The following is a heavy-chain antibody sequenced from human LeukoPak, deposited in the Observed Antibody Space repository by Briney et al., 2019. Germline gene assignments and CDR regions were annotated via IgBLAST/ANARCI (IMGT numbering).Heavy chain of an antibody. CDR1: GGSFSGYY. D-gene: IGHD2-8*01. CDR3: AKLYRPGPYFDY. Sequence: PSETLSLTCAVYGGSFSGYYWSWIRQPPGKGLEWIGEINHSGSTNYNPSLKSRVTISVDTSKNQFSLKLSSVTAADTAVYYCAKLYRPGPYFDYWGQGTLVTASS. CDR2: INHSGST. V-gene: IGHV4-34*01. J-gene: IGHJ4*02.